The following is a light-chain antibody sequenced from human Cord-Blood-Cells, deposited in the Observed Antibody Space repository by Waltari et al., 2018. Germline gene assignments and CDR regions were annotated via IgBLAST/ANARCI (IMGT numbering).Light chain of an antibody. CDR2: KAS. CDR1: QSISSW. Sequence: DIQMTQSPSTLSASVGDRVTITCRASQSISSWLAWYQQKPGKAPKLLIYKASSLESGVPSMLSGSGTATVFTLTISSLQPDDFAAYYCQQYNSYSTFGQGTKVEIK. V-gene: IGKV1-5*03. CDR3: QQYNSYST. J-gene: IGKJ1*01.